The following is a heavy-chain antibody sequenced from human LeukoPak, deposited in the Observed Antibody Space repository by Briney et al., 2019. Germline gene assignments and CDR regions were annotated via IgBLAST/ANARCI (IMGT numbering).Heavy chain of an antibody. D-gene: IGHD3-10*01. CDR3: ASLYGSGSPFDY. CDR2: ISAYNGNT. V-gene: IGHV1-18*01. J-gene: IGHJ4*02. Sequence: GASVKVSSKASGYTFTSYGISWVRQAPGQGLEWMGWISAYNGNTNYAQKLQGRVTMTTDTSTTTAYMELRSLRSDDTAVYYCASLYGSGSPFDYWGQGTLVTVSS. CDR1: GYTFTSYG.